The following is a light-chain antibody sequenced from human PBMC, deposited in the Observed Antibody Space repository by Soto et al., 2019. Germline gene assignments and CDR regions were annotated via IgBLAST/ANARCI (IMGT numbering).Light chain of an antibody. V-gene: IGLV2-14*01. Sequence: QSVLTQPASVSGSPGQSITISCSGTSSDVGSYNFVSWYQQLPGKAPKLMIYEVSNRPSGVSNRFSGSKSGNTASLTISGLQAEDEADHYCSSYTNSSHYALGTGTKV. J-gene: IGLJ1*01. CDR1: SSDVGSYNF. CDR3: SSYTNSSHYA. CDR2: EVS.